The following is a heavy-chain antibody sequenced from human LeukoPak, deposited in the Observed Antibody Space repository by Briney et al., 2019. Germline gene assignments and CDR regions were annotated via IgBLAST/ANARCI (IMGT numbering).Heavy chain of an antibody. CDR2: IYHSGST. CDR1: GGSISSGGYS. Sequence: SETLSLTCAVSGGSISSGGYSWSWIRQPPGKGLEWIGYIYHSGSTYYNPSLKSRVTISVDGSKNQFSLKLSSVTAADTAVYYCARAYDFKIDYWGQGTLVTVSS. J-gene: IGHJ4*02. CDR3: ARAYDFKIDY. D-gene: IGHD3-3*01. V-gene: IGHV4-30-2*01.